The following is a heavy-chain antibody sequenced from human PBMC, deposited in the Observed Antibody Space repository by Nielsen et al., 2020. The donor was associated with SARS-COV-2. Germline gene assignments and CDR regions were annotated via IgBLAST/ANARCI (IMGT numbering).Heavy chain of an antibody. CDR1: GFTFDDYA. CDR2: ISWNSGSI. CDR3: AKDIKRGYSGSYYYYGMDV. J-gene: IGHJ6*02. D-gene: IGHD1-26*01. V-gene: IGHV3-9*01. Sequence: SLKISCAASGFTFDDYAMHWVRQAPGKGLEWVSGISWNSGSIGYADSVKGRFTISRDNAKNSLYLQMNSLRAEDTALYYCAKDIKRGYSGSYYYYGMDVWGQGTTVTVSS.